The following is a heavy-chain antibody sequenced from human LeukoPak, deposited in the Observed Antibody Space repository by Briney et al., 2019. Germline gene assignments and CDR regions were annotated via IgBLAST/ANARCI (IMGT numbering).Heavy chain of an antibody. CDR3: ARDQPPLAGYHYFDY. CDR2: ISAYNGNT. Sequence: ASVKVSCKASGYTFTSYGIGWVRQAPGQGLEWMGWISAYNGNTNYAQKLQGRVTMTTDTSTSTVYMELSSLRSEDTAVYYCARDQPPLAGYHYFDYWGQGTLVTVSS. J-gene: IGHJ4*02. CDR1: GYTFTSYG. D-gene: IGHD3-9*01. V-gene: IGHV1-18*01.